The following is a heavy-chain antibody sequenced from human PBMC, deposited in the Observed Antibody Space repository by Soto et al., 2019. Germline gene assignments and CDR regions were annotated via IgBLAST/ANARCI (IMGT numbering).Heavy chain of an antibody. J-gene: IGHJ4*02. CDR3: ARGMASTFDY. V-gene: IGHV4-30-2*06. CDR2: IYHSGST. CDR1: GGSISSGGYS. Sequence: PSETLCLTCAVSGGSISSGGYSWSWIRQSPGKGLEWIGYIYHSGSTYYNPSLKSRVTISVDRSKNQFSLKLSSVTAADTAVYYCARGMASTFDYWGQGTLVTVSS.